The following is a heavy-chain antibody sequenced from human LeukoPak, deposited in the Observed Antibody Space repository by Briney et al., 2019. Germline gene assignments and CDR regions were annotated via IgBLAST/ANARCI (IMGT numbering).Heavy chain of an antibody. V-gene: IGHV4-59*08. D-gene: IGHD7-27*01. Sequence: SETLSLTCTVSGGSLSSYYWSCIRQPPGKGLEWIGYIYYSGSTIYNPSLKSRITFSVDTSKNQFSLKLSSVTAADTAVYYCARHDPGWFDTWGQGTLVTVSS. CDR3: ARHDPGWFDT. CDR1: GGSLSSYY. J-gene: IGHJ5*02. CDR2: IYYSGST.